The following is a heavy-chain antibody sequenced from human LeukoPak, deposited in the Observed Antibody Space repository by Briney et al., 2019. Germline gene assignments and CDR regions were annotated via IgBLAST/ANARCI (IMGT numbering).Heavy chain of an antibody. CDR1: GGSISSRTCD. V-gene: IGHV4-61*01. Sequence: PESLSLTCTVYGGSISSRTCDSSWIRQPPGKGREWIGYIYCSGSTNYNTSLKRRVIISVDTSTTQFSLRISSVTAADTAVYYCARGRGSRDYWGSYYMDVWGKGTMVTVSS. D-gene: IGHD5-12*01. CDR2: IYCSGST. J-gene: IGHJ6*03. CDR3: ARGRGSRDYWGSYYMDV.